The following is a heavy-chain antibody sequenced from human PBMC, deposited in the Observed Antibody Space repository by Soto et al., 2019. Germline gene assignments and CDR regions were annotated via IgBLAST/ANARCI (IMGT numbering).Heavy chain of an antibody. Sequence: EVQLLESGGNSVQPGGSLRLSCTASGFTFRNYAMSWVRQAQGKGLEWVSAITDSGGSTSHADSVKGRFTISRDNSQNTLYLQMNSLRADDTAIYYCAKGSRGARPYYFDFWGQGTLVTTSS. V-gene: IGHV3-23*01. J-gene: IGHJ4*02. CDR1: GFTFRNYA. D-gene: IGHD3-10*01. CDR2: ITDSGGST. CDR3: AKGSRGARPYYFDF.